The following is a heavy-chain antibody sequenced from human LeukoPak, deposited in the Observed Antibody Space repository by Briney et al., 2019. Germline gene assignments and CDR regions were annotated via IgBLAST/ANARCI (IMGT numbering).Heavy chain of an antibody. CDR1: GFTFSSYW. D-gene: IGHD6-6*01. V-gene: IGHV3-21*01. CDR2: ISSSSSYI. Sequence: GGSLRLSCAASGFTFSSYWMSWVRQAPGKGLEWVSSISSSSSYIYYADSVKGRFTISRDNAKNSLYLQMNSLRAEDTAVYYCVREPEYSSRSGAFDIWGQGTMVTVSS. CDR3: VREPEYSSRSGAFDI. J-gene: IGHJ3*02.